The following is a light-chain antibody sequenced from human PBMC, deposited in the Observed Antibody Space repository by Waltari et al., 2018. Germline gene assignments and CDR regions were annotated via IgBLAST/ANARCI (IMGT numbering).Light chain of an antibody. J-gene: IGLJ2*01. CDR2: DDS. CDR3: QVWDGSTDVV. CDR1: NIGSKS. Sequence: SYVLTQPPSVSVAPGQTARVTCGGHNIGSKSVHGYQQRPGQAPILVLYDDSDRPSGIPDRFSGSNSGNTATLTISRVEAGDEADYYCQVWDGSTDVVFGGGTKLTVL. V-gene: IGLV3-21*02.